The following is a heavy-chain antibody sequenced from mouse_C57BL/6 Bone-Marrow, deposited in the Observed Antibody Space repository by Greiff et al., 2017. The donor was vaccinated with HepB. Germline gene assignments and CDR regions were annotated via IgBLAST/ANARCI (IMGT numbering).Heavy chain of an antibody. J-gene: IGHJ3*01. Sequence: QVQLKESGAELVRPGASVTLSCKASGYTFTDYEMHWVKQTPVHGLEWIGAIDPETGGTAYNQKFKGKAILTADKSSSTAYMELRSLTSEDSAVYYCTRRARADWGQGTLVTVSS. CDR1: GYTFTDYE. CDR3: TRRARAD. CDR2: IDPETGGT. D-gene: IGHD3-1*01. V-gene: IGHV1-15*01.